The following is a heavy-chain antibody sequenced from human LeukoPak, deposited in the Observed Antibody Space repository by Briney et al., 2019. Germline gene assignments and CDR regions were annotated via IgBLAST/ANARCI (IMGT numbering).Heavy chain of an antibody. CDR2: ISGSGANT. D-gene: IGHD3-10*01. Sequence: GGSLRLSCAASGFTFGSYAMSWVRQAPGRGLEWVSAISGSGANTYYADSVKGRFTISRDNSKSTLYLQIDSLRTEDTAVYYCAKDGFRGSWIDYWGQGTLVTVSS. J-gene: IGHJ4*02. CDR3: AKDGFRGSWIDY. CDR1: GFTFGSYA. V-gene: IGHV3-23*01.